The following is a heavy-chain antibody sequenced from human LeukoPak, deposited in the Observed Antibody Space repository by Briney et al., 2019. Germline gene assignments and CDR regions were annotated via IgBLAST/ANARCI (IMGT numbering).Heavy chain of an antibody. CDR1: GGSISSSSYY. D-gene: IGHD6-13*01. CDR2: IYYSGST. V-gene: IGHV4-39*01. CDR3: ASQIAAAGTIKSFFLARLEYFQR. J-gene: IGHJ1*01. Sequence: SETLSLTCTVSGGSISSSSYYWGWIRQPPGKGLEWIGSIYYSGSTYYNPSLKSRVTVSVDTSKNQFSLKLSSVTAADTAVYYCASQIAAAGTIKSFFLARLEYFQRWGQGTLVTVSS.